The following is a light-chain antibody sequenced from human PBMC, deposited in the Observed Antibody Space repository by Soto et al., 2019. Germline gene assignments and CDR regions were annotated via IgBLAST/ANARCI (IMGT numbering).Light chain of an antibody. V-gene: IGLV1-44*01. CDR2: GNN. Sequence: QSVLTQPPSASGTPGQRVTISCSGSSSNIGRNTVNWYQQFPGTAPKLLIYGNNQRPSGVPDRFYGSKSGTSASLAISGLQSEDGADYYCAACDDSLSGPVFGGGTKLTVL. CDR1: SSNIGRNT. CDR3: AACDDSLSGPV. J-gene: IGLJ3*02.